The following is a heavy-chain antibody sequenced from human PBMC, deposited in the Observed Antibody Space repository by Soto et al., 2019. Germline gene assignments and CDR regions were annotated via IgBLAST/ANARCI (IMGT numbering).Heavy chain of an antibody. CDR2: IYPGDSYI. V-gene: IGHV5-51*01. D-gene: IGHD3-3*01. CDR1: GYSFNKYW. CDR3: AIHYFPNTKLKYYFFYGLDV. J-gene: IGHJ6*02. Sequence: GESLKISCKSSGYSFNKYWIGWVRQMPGKGLEWMGVIYPGDSYIRYGPSFQGPVTISVDKATNTAYLQWRSLKASDTAVYYCAIHYFPNTKLKYYFFYGLDVWGQGTTVTVSS.